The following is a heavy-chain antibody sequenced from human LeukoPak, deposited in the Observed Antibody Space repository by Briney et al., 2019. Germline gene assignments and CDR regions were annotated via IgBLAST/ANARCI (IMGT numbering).Heavy chain of an antibody. CDR2: TNWNGGST. J-gene: IGHJ4*02. V-gene: IGHV3-20*01. CDR3: ARDLQAYYYDSSGYRASGFDY. Sequence: GGSLRLSCAASGFTFDDYGMSWVRQAPGKGLEWVSATNWNGGSTGYADSVKGQFTISRDNAKNSPYLQMNSLRAEDTALYHCARDLQAYYYDSSGYRASGFDYWGQGTLVTVSS. CDR1: GFTFDDYG. D-gene: IGHD3-22*01.